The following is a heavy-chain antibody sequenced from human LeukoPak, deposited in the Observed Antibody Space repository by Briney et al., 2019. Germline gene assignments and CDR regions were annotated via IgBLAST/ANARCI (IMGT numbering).Heavy chain of an antibody. V-gene: IGHV4-31*03. CDR1: GGSISSGGYY. D-gene: IGHD1-26*01. CDR3: ARDTSSGSYFDY. Sequence: TSETLSLTCTVSGGSISSGGYYWSWIRQHPGKGLEWIGYIYYSGSTCYNPSLKSRVTISVDTSKNQFSLKLSSVTAADTAVYYCARDTSSGSYFDYWGQGTLVTVSS. CDR2: IYYSGST. J-gene: IGHJ4*02.